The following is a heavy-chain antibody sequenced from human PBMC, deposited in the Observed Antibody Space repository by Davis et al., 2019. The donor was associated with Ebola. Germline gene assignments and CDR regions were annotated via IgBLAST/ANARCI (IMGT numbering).Heavy chain of an antibody. CDR1: GGSFSGYY. CDR2: IYYSGST. Sequence: MPSETLSLTCAVYGGSFSGYYWSWIRQPPGKGLEWIGYIYYSGSTNYNPSLKSRVTISVDTSKNQFSLKLSSVTAADTAVYYCARQLLWFGELLTPHYFDYWGQGTLVTVSS. J-gene: IGHJ4*02. V-gene: IGHV4-59*08. D-gene: IGHD3-10*01. CDR3: ARQLLWFGELLTPHYFDY.